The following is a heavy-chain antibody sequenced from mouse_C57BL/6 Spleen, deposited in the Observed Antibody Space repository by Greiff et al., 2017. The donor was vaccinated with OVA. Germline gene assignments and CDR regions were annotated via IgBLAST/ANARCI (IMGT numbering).Heavy chain of an antibody. Sequence: EVNLVESGGGLVKPGGSLKLSCAASGFTFSDYGMHWVRQAPEKGLEWVAYISSGSSTISYADTVKGRFTISRDNAKNTLFLQMTSLRSEDTAMYYCARPDSSGPYYYAMDFWGQGTSVTVSS. CDR3: ARPDSSGPYYYAMDF. J-gene: IGHJ4*01. CDR1: GFTFSDYG. CDR2: ISSGSSTI. D-gene: IGHD3-2*02. V-gene: IGHV5-17*01.